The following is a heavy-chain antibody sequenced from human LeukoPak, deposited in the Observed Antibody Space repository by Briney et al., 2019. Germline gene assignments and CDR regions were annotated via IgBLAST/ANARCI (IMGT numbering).Heavy chain of an antibody. CDR2: IKAKAHGGTI. D-gene: IGHD1-26*01. CDR3: TTDGVGVEGATYDN. Sequence: GGSLRLSCAASGFTFINAWMAWVRQAPGKGLEWVGRIKAKAHGGTIEYAAPVKGRFTISRDDSKNTLYLQMSSLKTEDTAVYHCTTDGVGVEGATYDNWGQGTLVSVSS. CDR1: GFTFINAW. J-gene: IGHJ4*02. V-gene: IGHV3-15*01.